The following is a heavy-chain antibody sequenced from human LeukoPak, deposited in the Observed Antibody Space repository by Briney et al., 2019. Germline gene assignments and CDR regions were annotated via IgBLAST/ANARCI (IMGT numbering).Heavy chain of an antibody. Sequence: PGGSLRLSCAASGFAFSGSAIHWVRQASGKGPEWVGRIRSTANNYATAYAASLKGRFTISRDDSKNTAYLQMNSLRAEDTAVYYCARDHSSGWYSYDYWGQGTLVTVSS. V-gene: IGHV3-73*01. D-gene: IGHD6-19*01. J-gene: IGHJ4*02. CDR3: ARDHSSGWYSYDY. CDR1: GFAFSGSA. CDR2: IRSTANNYAT.